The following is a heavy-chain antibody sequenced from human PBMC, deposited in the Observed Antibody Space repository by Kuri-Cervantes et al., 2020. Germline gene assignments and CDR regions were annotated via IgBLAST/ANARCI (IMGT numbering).Heavy chain of an antibody. CDR1: GFTFSDYY. Sequence: GESLKISCAASGFTFSDYYMSWIRQAPGKGLEWVSYISSSGSTIYYADSVKGRFTISRDNAKNSLYLQMNSLRAEDTAVYYCARTYGDYVFFHFDYWGQGTLVTVSS. D-gene: IGHD4-17*01. J-gene: IGHJ4*02. CDR3: ARTYGDYVFFHFDY. V-gene: IGHV3-11*04. CDR2: ISSSGSTI.